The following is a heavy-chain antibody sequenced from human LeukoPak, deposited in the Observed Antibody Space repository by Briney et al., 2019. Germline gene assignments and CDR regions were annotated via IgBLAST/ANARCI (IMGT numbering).Heavy chain of an antibody. J-gene: IGHJ3*02. CDR3: ASSYSGSYNDAFDI. Sequence: SSETLSLTCTVSGGSISSYYWNWIRRPPGKGLEWIGYIYYSGSTNYNPSLKSRVTMSVDTSKNHFSLKLSSVTAADTAVYYCASSYSGSYNDAFDIWGQGTMVTVSS. CDR2: IYYSGST. CDR1: GGSISSYY. D-gene: IGHD1-26*01. V-gene: IGHV4-59*13.